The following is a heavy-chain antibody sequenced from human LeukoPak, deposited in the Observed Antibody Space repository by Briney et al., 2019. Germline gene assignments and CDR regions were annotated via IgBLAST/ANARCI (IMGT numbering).Heavy chain of an antibody. CDR3: ARGCVVPAAISIKERENWFDP. CDR2: INPNSGGT. J-gene: IGHJ5*02. D-gene: IGHD2-2*01. Sequence: GASVKVSCKASGYTFTGYYMHWVRQAPGQGLEWMGWINPNSGGTNYAQKFQGRVTMTRGTSISTAYMELSRLRSDDTAVYYCARGCVVPAAISIKERENWFDPWGQGTLVTVSS. V-gene: IGHV1-2*02. CDR1: GYTFTGYY.